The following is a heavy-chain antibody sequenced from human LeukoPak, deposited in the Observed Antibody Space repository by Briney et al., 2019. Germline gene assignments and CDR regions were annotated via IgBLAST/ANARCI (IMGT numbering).Heavy chain of an antibody. Sequence: AGGSLRLSCAASGFTFSSYEMTWVRQSPGKGLEWVSYISSSGSTIYYADSVKGRFTISRDNAKNSLYLQMNSLRAEDTAVYYCARVRYSGYDWGFDYWGQGTLVTVSS. CDR2: ISSSGSTI. CDR1: GFTFSSYE. J-gene: IGHJ4*02. D-gene: IGHD5-12*01. CDR3: ARVRYSGYDWGFDY. V-gene: IGHV3-48*03.